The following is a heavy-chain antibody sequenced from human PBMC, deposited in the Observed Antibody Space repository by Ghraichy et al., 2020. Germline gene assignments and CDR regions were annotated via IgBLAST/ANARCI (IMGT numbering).Heavy chain of an antibody. CDR2: LSSSGRT. CDR1: GFTVSNYA. D-gene: IGHD3-10*01. V-gene: IGHV3-23*01. J-gene: IGHJ4*02. Sequence: GESLNISCAASGFTVSNYAMSWVRQAPGKGLEWVSSLSSSGRTYYANSVKGRFTVSRDDSKNMFFLQMNSLRAEDPAMYFCAKAVWYGEGGTDYWGQGTLVTVSS. CDR3: AKAVWYGEGGTDY.